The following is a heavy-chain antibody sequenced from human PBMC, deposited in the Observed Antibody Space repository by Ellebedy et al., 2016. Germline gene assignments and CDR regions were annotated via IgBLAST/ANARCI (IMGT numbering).Heavy chain of an antibody. Sequence: ASVKVSCKASGYTFTSYGISWVRQAPGQGLEWMGWINADNGNTNYPQKLQGRVTMTTDTSTSTAYMELRGLRSDDTAVYYCARWGRVVTAFGLDWGQGTLVTVSS. D-gene: IGHD4-23*01. CDR1: GYTFTSYG. J-gene: IGHJ4*02. V-gene: IGHV1-18*01. CDR3: ARWGRVVTAFGLD. CDR2: INADNGNT.